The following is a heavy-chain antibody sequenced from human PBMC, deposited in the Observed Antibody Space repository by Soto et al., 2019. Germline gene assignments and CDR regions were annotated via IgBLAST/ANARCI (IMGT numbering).Heavy chain of an antibody. J-gene: IGHJ5*02. V-gene: IGHV2-5*02. Sequence: QITLKESGPTLVKPTQTLTLTCTFSGLSLSTSGEAVGWIRQPPGKALEWLALIYWDDDKRYNPTLKTRLNITKDTSKNHVVLTLTNMDPVDTATYYCAHYVSTSPAGWFDPWGQGILVTVSS. CDR3: AHYVSTSPAGWFDP. CDR2: IYWDDDK. CDR1: GLSLSTSGEA. D-gene: IGHD3-10*02.